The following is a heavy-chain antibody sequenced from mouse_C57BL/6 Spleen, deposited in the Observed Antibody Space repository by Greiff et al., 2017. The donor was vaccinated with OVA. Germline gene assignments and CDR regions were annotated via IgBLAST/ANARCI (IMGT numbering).Heavy chain of an antibody. CDR1: GFTFSSYA. Sequence: EVQVVESGGGLVKPGGSLKLSCAASGFTFSSYAMSWVRQTPEKRLEWVATISDGGSYTYYPDNVKGRFTISRDNAKNNLYLQMSHLKSEDTAMYYCARDRIYDGYRWYFDVWGTGTTVTVSS. CDR2: ISDGGSYT. V-gene: IGHV5-4*01. CDR3: ARDRIYDGYRWYFDV. D-gene: IGHD2-3*01. J-gene: IGHJ1*03.